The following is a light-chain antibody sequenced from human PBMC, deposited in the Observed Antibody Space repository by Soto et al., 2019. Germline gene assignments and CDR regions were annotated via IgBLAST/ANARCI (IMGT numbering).Light chain of an antibody. CDR3: QQRSNWPIT. CDR1: QSVDTY. V-gene: IGKV3-11*01. J-gene: IGKJ5*01. CDR2: DAS. Sequence: EIVLTQSPASLSLSPGERATLSCMASQSVDTYLAWYQQKPGQAPRLLIYDASNRATGAPARISGSGSGTDFTLTIGSLEPEDFAVYYCQQRSNWPITFGQGTRLEIK.